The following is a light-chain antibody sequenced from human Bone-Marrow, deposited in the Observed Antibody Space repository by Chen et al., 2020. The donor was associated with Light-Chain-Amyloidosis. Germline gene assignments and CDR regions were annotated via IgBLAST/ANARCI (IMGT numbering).Light chain of an antibody. CDR3: QQYESYPGT. J-gene: IGKJ1*01. V-gene: IGKV1-5*03. Sequence: DIQMTQSPSTLSGSVGDRVTITCRASQSISSWLAWYQQKPGKAPKLLIYQASTLISGVPSRFSGSGSGTEFIFPISGLQPDDLTTYDCQQYESYPGTFGQGTKVEI. CDR2: QAS. CDR1: QSISSW.